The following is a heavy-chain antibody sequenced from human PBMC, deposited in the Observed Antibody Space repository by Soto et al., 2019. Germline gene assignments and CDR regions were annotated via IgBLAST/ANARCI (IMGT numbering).Heavy chain of an antibody. CDR3: ARGPSSLTRFDY. CDR1: GFTFSSYA. V-gene: IGHV3-30-3*01. CDR2: ISFDGSNK. Sequence: LRLSCAASGFTFSSYAMKWVRQAPGKGLEWVAVISFDGSNKYYADSVKGRFTISRDNSKNTLYLQMNSLRAEDTAVYFCARGPSSLTRFDYWGQGTLVTVSS. D-gene: IGHD2-2*01. J-gene: IGHJ4*02.